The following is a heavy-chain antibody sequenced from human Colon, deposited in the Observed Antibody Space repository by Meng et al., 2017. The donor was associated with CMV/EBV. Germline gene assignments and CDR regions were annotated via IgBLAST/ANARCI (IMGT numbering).Heavy chain of an antibody. CDR2: VHSTGHP. V-gene: IGHV4-59*01. J-gene: IGHJ6*02. CDR1: GGSISPYY. D-gene: IGHD2-2*01. CDR3: ARDSIVVVPAAYGMDV. Sequence: GSLRLSCSISGGSISPYYWSWVRQPPGKGLEWIGYVHSTGHPDYNPSLRGRVTISLDTFKNQFALRLSSVTAADTAVYYCARDSIVVVPAAYGMDVWGQGTTVTVSS.